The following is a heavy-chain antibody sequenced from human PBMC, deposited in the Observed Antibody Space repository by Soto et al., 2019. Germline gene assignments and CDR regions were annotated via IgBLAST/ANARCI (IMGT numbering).Heavy chain of an antibody. D-gene: IGHD4-17*01. CDR3: ARFLADYDDYLAYAFDI. CDR2: ISAYNGNT. CDR1: GYTFTSYG. Sequence: GASVKVSCKASGYTFTSYGISWVRQAPGQGLEWMGWISAYNGNTNYAQKLQGRVTMTTDTSTSTAYMELRSLRSDDTAVYYCARFLADYDDYLAYAFDIWGQGTMVTVS. V-gene: IGHV1-18*01. J-gene: IGHJ3*02.